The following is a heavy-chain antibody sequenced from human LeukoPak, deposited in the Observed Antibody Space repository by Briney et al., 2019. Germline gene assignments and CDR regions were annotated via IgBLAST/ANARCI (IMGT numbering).Heavy chain of an antibody. CDR2: IYYSGST. CDR3: ARGSLRYSSSS. CDR1: GGSVSSGSYY. J-gene: IGHJ5*02. Sequence: PSETLSLTCTVSGGSVSSGSYYWSWIRQPPGKGLEWIGYIYYSGSTNYNPSLKSRVTISVDTSKNQFSLKLSSVTAADTAVYYCARGSLRYSSSSWGQGTLVTVSS. V-gene: IGHV4-61*01. D-gene: IGHD6-6*01.